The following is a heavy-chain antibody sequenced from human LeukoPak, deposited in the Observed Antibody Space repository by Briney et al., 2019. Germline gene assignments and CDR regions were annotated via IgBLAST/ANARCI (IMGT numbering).Heavy chain of an antibody. D-gene: IGHD5-18*01. CDR2: ISYDGSNK. J-gene: IGHJ4*02. Sequence: GGSLRLSCAASGFTFTNYGMHWVRQAPGKGLEWVALISYDGSNKYYADSVKGRFTISRDNSKNTLYLQMNSLRAEDTAVYYCAKGETWIQLWLQDYWGQGTLVTVSS. CDR1: GFTFTNYG. CDR3: AKGETWIQLWLQDY. V-gene: IGHV3-30*18.